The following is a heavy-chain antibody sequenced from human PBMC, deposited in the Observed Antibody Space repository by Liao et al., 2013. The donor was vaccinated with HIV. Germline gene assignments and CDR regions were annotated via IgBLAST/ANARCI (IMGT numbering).Heavy chain of an antibody. CDR1: GGSFSGYY. V-gene: IGHV4-34*01. Sequence: QVQLQQWGAGLLKPSETLSLTCAVYGGSFSGYYWSWIRQPPGKGLEWIGEINHSGSTNYNPSLKSRVTISVDTSKNQFSLKLSSVTAADTGIYYCARARLPGRYYYYYMDVWGKGTTVTVSS. J-gene: IGHJ6*03. CDR2: INHSGST. CDR3: ARARLPGRYYYYYMDV. D-gene: IGHD6-25*01.